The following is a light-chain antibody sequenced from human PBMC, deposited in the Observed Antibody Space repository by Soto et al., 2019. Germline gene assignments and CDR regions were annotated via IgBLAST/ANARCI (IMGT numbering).Light chain of an antibody. Sequence: DIVMTQSPLSLPVTPGEPASISCRSSQSLLHSNGYNYLDWYLQKPGQSPQLLIYLGSNRASGVPDRFSGSGSGTDFTLKISRVEAEDVGVYYCMQALQTRGFTFGHGTKVDIK. CDR3: MQALQTRGFT. CDR2: LGS. V-gene: IGKV2-28*01. CDR1: QSLLHSNGYNY. J-gene: IGKJ3*01.